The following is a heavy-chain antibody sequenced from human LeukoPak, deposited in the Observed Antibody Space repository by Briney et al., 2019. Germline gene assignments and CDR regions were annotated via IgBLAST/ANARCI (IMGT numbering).Heavy chain of an antibody. CDR3: AKDGNWNYVGFYYFYMDV. CDR2: INPDGSAK. CDR1: GFTFSNFW. J-gene: IGHJ6*03. D-gene: IGHD1-7*01. Sequence: GGSLRLSCAASGFTFSNFWMSWVRQAPGKGLEWVANINPDGSAKYYVDSVKGRFTISRDNSKNTVYLQMNSLRAEDTAVYYCAKDGNWNYVGFYYFYMDVWGTGTTVSVSS. V-gene: IGHV3-7*01.